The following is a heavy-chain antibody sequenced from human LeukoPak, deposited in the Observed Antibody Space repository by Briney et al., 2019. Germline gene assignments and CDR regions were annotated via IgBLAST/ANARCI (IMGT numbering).Heavy chain of an antibody. CDR3: ARDSFGTGYKNYFDY. V-gene: IGHV4-59*01. J-gene: IGHJ4*02. CDR1: GGSIRNYY. CDR2: INYSGST. D-gene: IGHD3-9*01. Sequence: SETLSLICTVSGGSIRNYYWSWIRQPPGKGLEWIGYINYSGSTNYNPSLKSRVTISVDTSKNQFSLKLSSVTAADTAVYYCARDSFGTGYKNYFDYWGQGTLVTVSS.